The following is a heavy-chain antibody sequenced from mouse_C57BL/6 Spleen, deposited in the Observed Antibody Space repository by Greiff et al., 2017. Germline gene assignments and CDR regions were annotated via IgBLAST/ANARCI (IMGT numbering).Heavy chain of an antibody. Sequence: VKLQQPGAELVKPGASVKLSCKASGYTFTSYWMHWVKQRPGQGLEWIGMIHPNSGSTNYNEKFKSKATLTVDKSSSTAYMQLSSLTSEDSAVYYCARDYGSSSYFDYWGQGTTLTVSS. CDR3: ARDYGSSSYFDY. V-gene: IGHV1-64*01. CDR2: IHPNSGST. CDR1: GYTFTSYW. J-gene: IGHJ2*01. D-gene: IGHD1-1*01.